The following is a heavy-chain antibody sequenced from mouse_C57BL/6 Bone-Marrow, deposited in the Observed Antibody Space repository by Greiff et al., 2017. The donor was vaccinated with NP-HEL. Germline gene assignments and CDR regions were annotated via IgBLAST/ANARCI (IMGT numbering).Heavy chain of an antibody. CDR1: GFSLTSYG. J-gene: IGHJ3*01. D-gene: IGHD2-12*01. Sequence: VQLKESGPGLVQPSQSLSITCTVSGFSLTSYGVHWVRQSPGKGLEWLGVIWSGGSTDYNAAFISRLSISKDNSKSQVFFKMNSLQADDTAIYYCARILPSYYKGAWFAYWGQGTLVTVSA. CDR2: IWSGGST. CDR3: ARILPSYYKGAWFAY. V-gene: IGHV2-2*01.